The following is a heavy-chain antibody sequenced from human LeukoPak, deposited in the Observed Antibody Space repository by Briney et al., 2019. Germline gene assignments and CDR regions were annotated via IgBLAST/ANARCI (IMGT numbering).Heavy chain of an antibody. CDR3: ARGDPAVAGYSANPPFDY. D-gene: IGHD6-19*01. CDR1: GYSFTSYW. V-gene: IGHV5-51*01. Sequence: GESLKISCKGSGYSFTSYWIGWVRQMPGKGLEWMGIIYPGDSDTRYSPSFQGQVTISADKSISTAYLQWSSLKASDTAMYYCARGDPAVAGYSANPPFDYWGQGTLVTVSS. J-gene: IGHJ4*02. CDR2: IYPGDSDT.